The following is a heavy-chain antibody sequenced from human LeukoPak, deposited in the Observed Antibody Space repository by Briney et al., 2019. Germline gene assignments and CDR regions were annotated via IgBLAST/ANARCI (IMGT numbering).Heavy chain of an antibody. CDR2: FYYSGST. D-gene: IGHD2-2*01. Sequence: SQTLSLTCTVSGGSISSGDYYRSWIRQPPGKGLEWIGYFYYSGSTYYNPSLKSRVTISVDTSKNQFSLKLSSVTAADTAVYYCARDARGYCSSTSCYEDYGMDVWGKGTTVTVSS. CDR1: GGSISSGDYY. CDR3: ARDARGYCSSTSCYEDYGMDV. V-gene: IGHV4-30-4*01. J-gene: IGHJ6*04.